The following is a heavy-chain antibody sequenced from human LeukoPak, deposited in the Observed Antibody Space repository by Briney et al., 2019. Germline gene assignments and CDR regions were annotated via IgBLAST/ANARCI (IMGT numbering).Heavy chain of an antibody. V-gene: IGHV1-2*02. CDR3: ARVRQGSGTVIDY. CDR2: INPNSGGT. CDR1: GYTFTGYY. D-gene: IGHD1-1*01. Sequence: ASVKVSCKASGYTFTGYYMHWVRQAPGQGLEWMGWINPNSGGTNYAQKFQGRVTMTRDTSISTAYMELSRLRSDDTAVYYCARVRQGSGTVIDYWGQGTLVTVSS. J-gene: IGHJ4*02.